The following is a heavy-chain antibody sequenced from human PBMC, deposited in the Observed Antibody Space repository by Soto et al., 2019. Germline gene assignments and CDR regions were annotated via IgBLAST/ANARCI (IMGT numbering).Heavy chain of an antibody. CDR2: IYYSGST. CDR1: CGYIISYY. Sequence: SETLSLTNTVSCGYIISYYWSWIRQPPGKGLDCIGYIYYSGSTNYNPSLKSRVTISVDTSKNQFSLKLSSVTAADTAVYYCARDLRYSSSWYGLDWFDPWGQGTLVTAPQ. CDR3: ARDLRYSSSWYGLDWFDP. V-gene: IGHV4-59*01. D-gene: IGHD6-13*01. J-gene: IGHJ5*02.